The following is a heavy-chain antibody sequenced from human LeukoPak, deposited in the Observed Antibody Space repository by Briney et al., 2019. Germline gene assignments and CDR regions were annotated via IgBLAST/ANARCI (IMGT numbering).Heavy chain of an antibody. CDR2: ISYHGSNK. CDR3: TTGGYSSSWYRLINY. CDR1: GFTFSSYA. J-gene: IGHJ4*02. V-gene: IGHV3-30*09. Sequence: PGRSLRLSCAASGFTFSSYAMHWVRQAPGKGLEWVAVISYHGSNKYYADSVKGRFAISRDNSKNTLYLQMSSLKTEDTAVYYCTTGGYSSSWYRLINYWGQGTLVTVSS. D-gene: IGHD6-13*01.